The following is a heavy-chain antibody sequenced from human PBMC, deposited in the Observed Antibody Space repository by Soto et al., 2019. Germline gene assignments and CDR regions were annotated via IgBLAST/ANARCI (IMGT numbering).Heavy chain of an antibody. Sequence: SETLSLTCTVSGGSISSYYWSWIRQPPGKGLVWIGYIYYSGSTNYNPSLKSRVTISVDTSKNQFSLKLSSVTAADTAVYYCARVGVVVTAARVFDYWGQGTLVTVSS. CDR2: IYYSGST. D-gene: IGHD2-21*02. J-gene: IGHJ4*02. V-gene: IGHV4-59*01. CDR3: ARVGVVVTAARVFDY. CDR1: GGSISSYY.